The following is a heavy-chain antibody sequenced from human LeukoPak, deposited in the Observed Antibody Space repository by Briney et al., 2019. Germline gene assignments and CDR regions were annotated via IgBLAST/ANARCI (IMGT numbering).Heavy chain of an antibody. V-gene: IGHV3-21*01. D-gene: IGHD3-3*01. Sequence: TGGSLRLSCAASGFTFSSYSMNWVRQAPGKGLEWVSSISSSSSYIYYADSVKGRFTISRDNAKNSLYLQMNSLRAEDTAVYYCARANYDFWSGYGGYYYYYMDVWGKGTTVTVSS. CDR1: GFTFSSYS. CDR3: ARANYDFWSGYGGYYYYYMDV. J-gene: IGHJ6*03. CDR2: ISSSSSYI.